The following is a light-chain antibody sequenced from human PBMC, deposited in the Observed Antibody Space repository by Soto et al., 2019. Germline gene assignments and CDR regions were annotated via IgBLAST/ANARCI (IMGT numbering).Light chain of an antibody. Sequence: DIQMTQSPSSLSASVGDRITITCRASQTISSWLAWYQQKPGKAPKLLIFDASSLKSGVPSRFSGSGSGTEFTLTISRLQPDDVATYYCLQYSSHSWTFGQGTKVDI. CDR1: QTISSW. CDR3: LQYSSHSWT. V-gene: IGKV1-5*01. CDR2: DAS. J-gene: IGKJ1*01.